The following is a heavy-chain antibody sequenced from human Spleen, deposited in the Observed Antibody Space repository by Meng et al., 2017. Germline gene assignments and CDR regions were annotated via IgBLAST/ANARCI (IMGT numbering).Heavy chain of an antibody. Sequence: QMQLQQWGGGLLKCSEILSLTCAVYGGSFSDYDWSWVRQPPGKGLEWIGEINHSGSTNYNASLKSRVTISVDTPKNQFSLKLSSVTAADTAVYYCVEGSGWYNYWGQGTRVTVDS. CDR2: INHSGST. D-gene: IGHD6-19*01. J-gene: IGHJ4*02. CDR1: GGSFSDYD. CDR3: VEGSGWYNY. V-gene: IGHV4-34*01.